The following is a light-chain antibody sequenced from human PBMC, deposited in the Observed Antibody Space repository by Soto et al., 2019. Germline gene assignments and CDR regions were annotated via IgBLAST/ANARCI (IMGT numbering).Light chain of an antibody. CDR3: CSLAGEYSLGI. CDR2: DVD. V-gene: IGLV2-11*01. Sequence: QSALTQPRSVSGSPGQSVTISCAGTSSDVGAYNFVSWYQQHPGKAPKFIIYDVDKRPSGVPDRFSGSKSGNTASLTISGLQADDEADYYCCSLAGEYSLGIFGGGTKLTVL. CDR1: SSDVGAYNF. J-gene: IGLJ2*01.